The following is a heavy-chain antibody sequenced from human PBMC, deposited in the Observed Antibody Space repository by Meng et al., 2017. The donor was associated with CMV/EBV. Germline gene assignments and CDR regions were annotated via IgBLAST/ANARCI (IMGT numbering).Heavy chain of an antibody. J-gene: IGHJ4*02. V-gene: IGHV1-18*01. Sequence: QVTWGHAGAAVQKPRATGRVASSAPVYTVTSDGISWVRQDPEQGLEWMGWISAYNGNTNYAQKLQGRVTMTTDTSTSTAYMELRSLRSDDTAVYYCARGGRYYYDSSGYCNYWGQGTLVTVSS. CDR1: VYTVTSDG. D-gene: IGHD3-22*01. CDR3: ARGGRYYYDSSGYCNY. CDR2: ISAYNGNT.